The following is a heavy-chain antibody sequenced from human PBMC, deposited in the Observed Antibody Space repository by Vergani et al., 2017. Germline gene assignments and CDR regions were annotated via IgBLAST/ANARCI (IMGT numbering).Heavy chain of an antibody. J-gene: IGHJ5*02. CDR1: RYSFTSYW. CDR3: ARVGWSYYDSSGYYYAPGGWFDP. Sequence: EVQLVQSGAEVKQPGESLRISCKGSRYSFTSYWISWVRQMPGKGLEWMGRIDPSDSYTNYSPSFQGHVTISADKSISTAYLQWSSLKASDTAMYYCARVGWSYYDSSGYYYAPGGWFDPWGQGTLVTVSS. CDR2: IDPSDSYT. D-gene: IGHD3-22*01. V-gene: IGHV5-10-1*03.